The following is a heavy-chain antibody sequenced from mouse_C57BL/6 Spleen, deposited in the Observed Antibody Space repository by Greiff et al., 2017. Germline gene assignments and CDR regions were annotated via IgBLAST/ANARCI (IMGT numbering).Heavy chain of an antibody. CDR3: ARGDSSGYVGAWFAY. Sequence: QVQLQQPGTELVKPGASVKLSCKASAYTFPSYWMHWVKQRPGQGLGWIGNINPSNGGTTYNEKFKSKATLTVDKSSSTAYMQLSSLTSEDSAVYYCARGDSSGYVGAWFAYWGQGTLVTVSA. V-gene: IGHV1-53*01. D-gene: IGHD3-2*02. CDR1: AYTFPSYW. J-gene: IGHJ3*01. CDR2: INPSNGGT.